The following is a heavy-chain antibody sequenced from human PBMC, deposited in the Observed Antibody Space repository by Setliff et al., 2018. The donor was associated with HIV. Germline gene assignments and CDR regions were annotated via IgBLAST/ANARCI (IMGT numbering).Heavy chain of an antibody. V-gene: IGHV1-69*05. Sequence: SVKVSCKASGGTFSSYAISWVRQAPGQGLEWMGGNIPIFGTANYAQKFQGRVTMSRYASVSTAYLELRSLKFDDTAVYYCARGGTLFYWGQGTLVTVSS. CDR3: ARGGTLFY. J-gene: IGHJ4*02. D-gene: IGHD3-16*01. CDR2: NIPIFGTA. CDR1: GGTFSSYA.